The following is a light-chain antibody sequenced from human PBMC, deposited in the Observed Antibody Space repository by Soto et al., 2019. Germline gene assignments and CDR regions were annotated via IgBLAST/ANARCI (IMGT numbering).Light chain of an antibody. Sequence: EIVLTQSPGTLSLSPGERATLSCRASQSVSSSYLAWYQQKPGQAPRLLIYGASSRATGIPDRFSGSGSGTDFTLIISRLEPEDFAVYYCQQYGNSPPLTFGGGTKVEIK. J-gene: IGKJ4*01. CDR2: GAS. CDR1: QSVSSSY. V-gene: IGKV3-20*01. CDR3: QQYGNSPPLT.